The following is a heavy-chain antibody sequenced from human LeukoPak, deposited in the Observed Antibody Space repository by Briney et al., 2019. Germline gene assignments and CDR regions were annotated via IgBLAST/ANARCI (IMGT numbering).Heavy chain of an antibody. V-gene: IGHV3-15*01. J-gene: IGHJ4*02. D-gene: IGHD6-13*01. CDR3: TGVSRSSWYDY. CDR2: IKSKTDGGTP. CDR1: GISLRSFD. Sequence: GGSLRLSCAAPGISLRSFDVNWVRQAPGKGPEWVGRIKSKTDGGTPDYAAPVKGRFTISRDDSKNTLYLQMNSLKTEDTAVYYCTGVSRSSWYDYWGQGTLVTVSS.